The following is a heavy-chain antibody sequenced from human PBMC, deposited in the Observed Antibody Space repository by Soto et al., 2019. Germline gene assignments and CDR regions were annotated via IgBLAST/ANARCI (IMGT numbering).Heavy chain of an antibody. Sequence: EVQLAESGGALVQPGRSLRLSCAASGFTFDDYAMYWVRQVLGKGLEWVSSISWNSGNIGYADSVKGRFTTSRDNAENSLYLQMNSLRPEYTALYYCVRSKGGYSDGTPFDYWGQGTLVTVSS. CDR2: ISWNSGNI. J-gene: IGHJ4*02. V-gene: IGHV3-9*01. D-gene: IGHD5-18*01. CDR3: VRSKGGYSDGTPFDY. CDR1: GFTFDDYA.